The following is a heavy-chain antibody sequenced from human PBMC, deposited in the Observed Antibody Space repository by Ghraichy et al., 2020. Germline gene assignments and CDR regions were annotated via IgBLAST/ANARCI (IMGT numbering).Heavy chain of an antibody. V-gene: IGHV4-59*01. CDR1: GGSINTYY. J-gene: IGHJ4*02. Sequence: SQTLSLTCTVSGGSINTYYWSWIRQHPGTGLEWIGYIYYSGSTNYNPSLESRVTISVDTSKNQFSLKLSSVTAADTAVYYCARGGSGPEWLVFRYWGQGTLLPVSS. CDR2: IYYSGST. D-gene: IGHD6-19*01. CDR3: ARGGSGPEWLVFRY.